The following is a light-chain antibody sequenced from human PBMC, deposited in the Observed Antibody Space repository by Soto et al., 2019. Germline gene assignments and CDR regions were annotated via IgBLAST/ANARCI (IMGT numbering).Light chain of an antibody. V-gene: IGLV2-23*01. Sequence: SALTQPASVSGSPGQSITISCTGTSSDVGSYNLVSWYQQHPGKAPKLMIYEGSKRPSGVSNRFSGSKSGNTASLTISGLQAEDEADYYCCSYAGSSIFYVFGTGT. CDR3: CSYAGSSIFYV. J-gene: IGLJ1*01. CDR1: SSDVGSYNL. CDR2: EGS.